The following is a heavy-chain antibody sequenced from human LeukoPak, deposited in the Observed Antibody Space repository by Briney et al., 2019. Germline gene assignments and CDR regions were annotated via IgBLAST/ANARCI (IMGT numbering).Heavy chain of an antibody. CDR3: AREHPRNYYMDV. Sequence: SETLSLTCTVSGGSISSYYWSWIRQPPGKGLEWIGYIHYSGSTNYNPSLKSRVTISVDTSKNQFSLKLSSVTAADTAVYYCAREHPRNYYMDVWGKGTTVTVSS. J-gene: IGHJ6*03. CDR1: GGSISSYY. CDR2: IHYSGST. V-gene: IGHV4-59*01.